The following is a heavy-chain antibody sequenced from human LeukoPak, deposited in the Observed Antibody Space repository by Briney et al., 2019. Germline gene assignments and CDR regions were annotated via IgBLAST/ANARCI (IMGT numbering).Heavy chain of an antibody. D-gene: IGHD2-2*01. CDR1: GYTFSRYT. V-gene: IGHV3-21*01. CDR2: ISTSSRYI. Sequence: GGSLRLSCAASGYTFSRYTLNWVRQAPGKGLEWVSSISTSSRYIYYADSVKGRFTISRDNAKNSLYLQMNSLSAEDTAVYYCASEGVPGAVDYWGQGTLVTVSS. J-gene: IGHJ4*02. CDR3: ASEGVPGAVDY.